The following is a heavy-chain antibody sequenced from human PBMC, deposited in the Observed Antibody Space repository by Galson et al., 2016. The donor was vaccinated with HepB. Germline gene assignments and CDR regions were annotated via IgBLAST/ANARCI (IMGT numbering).Heavy chain of an antibody. V-gene: IGHV3-53*01. CDR3: ASAGAVEEYGDAFDI. CDR1: GFTVSSNY. D-gene: IGHD2/OR15-2a*01. J-gene: IGHJ3*02. CDR2: IYSGGST. Sequence: SLRLSCAASGFTVSSNYMSWVRQAPGKGLEWVSVIYSGGSTYYADSVKGRFTISRDNSKNTLYLQMNSLRAEDTAVYYCASAGAVEEYGDAFDIWGQGTMVTVSS.